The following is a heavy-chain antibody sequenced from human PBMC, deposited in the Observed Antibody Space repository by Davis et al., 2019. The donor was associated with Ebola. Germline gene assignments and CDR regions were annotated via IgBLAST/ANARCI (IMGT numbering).Heavy chain of an antibody. CDR3: ARGTGYDILTSSFDY. Sequence: SETLSLTCTVSGGSISSYYWSWIRQPPGKGLEWIGEINHSGSTNYNPSLKSRVTISVDTSKNQFSLKLSSVTAADTAVYYCARGTGYDILTSSFDYWGQGTLVTVSS. J-gene: IGHJ4*02. CDR2: INHSGST. V-gene: IGHV4-59*01. CDR1: GGSISSYY. D-gene: IGHD3-9*01.